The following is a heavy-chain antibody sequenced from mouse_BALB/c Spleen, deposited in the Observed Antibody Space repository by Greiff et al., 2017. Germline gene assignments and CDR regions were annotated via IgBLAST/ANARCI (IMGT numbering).Heavy chain of an antibody. CDR3: ALYGIYAMDY. Sequence: EVKLMESGPGLVKPSQSLSLTCSVTGYSITSGYYWNWIRQFPGNKLEWMGYISYDGSNNYNPSLKNRISITRDTSKNQFFLKLNSVTTEDTATYYCALYGIYAMDYWGQGTSVTVSS. V-gene: IGHV3-6*02. CDR2: ISYDGSN. D-gene: IGHD1-1*01. J-gene: IGHJ4*01. CDR1: GYSITSGYY.